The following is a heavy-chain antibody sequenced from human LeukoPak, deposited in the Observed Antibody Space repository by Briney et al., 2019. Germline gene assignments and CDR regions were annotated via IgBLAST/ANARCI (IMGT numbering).Heavy chain of an antibody. CDR1: GGSISNYY. CDR3: ARGPGPLQLGRLEAFDI. V-gene: IGHV4-4*07. J-gene: IGHJ3*02. Sequence: SETLSLTCTVSGGSISNYYWSWIRQPAEKGLEWIGRIYTSDNTNYNPSLNSRVTVSIDTSRNQFSLKLKSVTAADTAVYYCARGPGPLQLGRLEAFDIWGQGTMVTVSS. D-gene: IGHD1-1*01. CDR2: IYTSDNT.